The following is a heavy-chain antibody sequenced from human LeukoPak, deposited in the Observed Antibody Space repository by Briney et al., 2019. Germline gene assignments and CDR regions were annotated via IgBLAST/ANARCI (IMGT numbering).Heavy chain of an antibody. CDR1: GFTFSDYY. Sequence: GGSLRLSCAASGFTFSDYYMSWIRQAPGKGLEWVSYISSSGSTIYYADSVKGRFTISRDNAKNSLYLQMNSLRAEDTAVYYCARKMGYCSSTSCYMGYYYYYYMDVWGKGTTVTVSS. CDR2: ISSSGSTI. V-gene: IGHV3-11*04. D-gene: IGHD2-2*02. CDR3: ARKMGYCSSTSCYMGYYYYYYMDV. J-gene: IGHJ6*03.